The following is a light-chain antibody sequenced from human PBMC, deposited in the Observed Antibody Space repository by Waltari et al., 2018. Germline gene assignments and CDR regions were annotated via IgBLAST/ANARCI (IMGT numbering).Light chain of an antibody. V-gene: IGKV2-30*02. J-gene: IGKJ1*01. Sequence: DVVLTQSTLSLPVTLGQPASISCRSSQSLVHSDGNTYLNWFQQRPGHSPRRLIYMFSKRDSVLPDRCSGSGSGTDFTLKISRVEAEDVGVYFCMQATHWPWTFGQGTKVEIK. CDR1: QSLVHSDGNTY. CDR3: MQATHWPWT. CDR2: MFS.